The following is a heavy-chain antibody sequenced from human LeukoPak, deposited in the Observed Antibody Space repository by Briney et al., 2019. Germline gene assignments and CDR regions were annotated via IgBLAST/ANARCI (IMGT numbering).Heavy chain of an antibody. CDR3: ASRVQGY. J-gene: IGHJ4*02. CDR2: ISSNGGST. CDR1: GFTFSSYA. Sequence: GGSLRLSCGPSGFTFSSYAMHWVRQAPGKGLEYVSAISSNGGSTYYANSVKGRFTISRDNSKNTLYLQMGSLRAEGMAVYYCASRVQGYWGQGTLVTVSS. V-gene: IGHV3-64*01.